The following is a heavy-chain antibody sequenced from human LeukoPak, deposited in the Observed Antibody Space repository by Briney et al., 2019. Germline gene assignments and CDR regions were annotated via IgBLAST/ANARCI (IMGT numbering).Heavy chain of an antibody. CDR2: IYYSGST. J-gene: IGHJ3*02. V-gene: IGHV4-59*01. CDR1: GGSISSYY. CDR3: ARYFDWLLSYDAFDI. D-gene: IGHD3-9*01. Sequence: SETLSHTCTVSGGSISSYYWSWIRQPPGKGLEWIGYIYYSGSTNYNPSLKSRVTISVDTSKNQFSLKLSSVTAADTAVYYCARYFDWLLSYDAFDIWGQGTMVTVSS.